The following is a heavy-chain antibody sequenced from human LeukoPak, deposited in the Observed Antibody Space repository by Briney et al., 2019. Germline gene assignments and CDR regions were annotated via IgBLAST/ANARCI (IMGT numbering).Heavy chain of an antibody. CDR1: GFTFSTYW. Sequence: GGSLRLSCAASGFTFSTYWMSWGRQAPGKGLEWVANIKQDGSEKYYVDSVKGRFTISRDNAKNSLYLQMNGLRAEDTAMYYCARDSAGNDYWGQGTLVTVSS. CDR3: ARDSAGNDY. CDR2: IKQDGSEK. V-gene: IGHV3-7*01. D-gene: IGHD6-13*01. J-gene: IGHJ4*02.